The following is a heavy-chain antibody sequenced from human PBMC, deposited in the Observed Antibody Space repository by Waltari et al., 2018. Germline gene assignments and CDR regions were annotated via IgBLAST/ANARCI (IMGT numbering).Heavy chain of an antibody. CDR1: GFSLSTSGVG. Sequence: QITLKESGPTLVKPTQTLTLTCTFSGFSLSTSGVGVGWIRQPPGKALEWLALIYWDDDKRYSPSLKSRLTITKDTSKNQVVLTMTNMDPVDTATYYCAHTLSGGDIVLMVCAIDAFDIWGQGTMVTVSS. CDR3: AHTLSGGDIVLMVCAIDAFDI. D-gene: IGHD2-8*01. CDR2: IYWDDDK. V-gene: IGHV2-5*02. J-gene: IGHJ3*02.